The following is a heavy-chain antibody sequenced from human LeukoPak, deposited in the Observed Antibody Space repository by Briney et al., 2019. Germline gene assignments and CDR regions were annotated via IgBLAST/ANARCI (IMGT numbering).Heavy chain of an antibody. V-gene: IGHV4-34*01. CDR3: ATRSSGSLGY. CDR1: GGSFSGYY. CDR2: INHSGST. J-gene: IGHJ4*02. D-gene: IGHD3-10*01. Sequence: PSETLSLTCAVYGGSFSGYYWSWIRQPPGKGLEWIGEINHSGSTNYNPSLKSRVTISVDTSKNQFSLKLSSVTAADTAVYYCATRSSGSLGYWGQGTLVTVSS.